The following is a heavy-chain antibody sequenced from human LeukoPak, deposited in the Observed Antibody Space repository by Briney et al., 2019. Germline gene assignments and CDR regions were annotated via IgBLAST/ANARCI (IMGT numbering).Heavy chain of an antibody. Sequence: PGGSLRLSCAASGFTFSSYAMSWVRQAPGKGLEWVSAISGSGGSTYYADSVKGRFTTSRDNSKNTLYLQMNSLRAEDTAVYYCAKDPYYYGSGSYFDYWGQGTLVTASS. CDR3: AKDPYYYGSGSYFDY. V-gene: IGHV3-23*01. J-gene: IGHJ4*02. CDR1: GFTFSSYA. CDR2: ISGSGGST. D-gene: IGHD3-10*01.